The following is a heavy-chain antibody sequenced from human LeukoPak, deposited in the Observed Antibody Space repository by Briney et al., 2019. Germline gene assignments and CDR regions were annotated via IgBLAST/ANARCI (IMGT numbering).Heavy chain of an antibody. CDR2: ISYDGSSK. CDR3: ARVPGYDSSGYFDY. CDR1: GFTFSSYA. D-gene: IGHD3-22*01. J-gene: IGHJ4*02. V-gene: IGHV3-30-3*01. Sequence: PGGSLRLSCAASGFTFSSYAMHWVRQAPGKGLEWVAVISYDGSSKYYADSVKGRFTISRDNSKNTLYLQMNSLRTEDTAVYYCARVPGYDSSGYFDYWGQGTLVTVSP.